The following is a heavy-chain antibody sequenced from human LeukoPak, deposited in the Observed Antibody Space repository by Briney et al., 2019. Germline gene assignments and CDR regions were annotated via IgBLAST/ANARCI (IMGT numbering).Heavy chain of an antibody. CDR2: INDDGSST. J-gene: IGHJ4*02. CDR3: VRDSGSGVDY. CDR1: GFTFSPYW. D-gene: IGHD6-19*01. Sequence: GGSLRLSCAASGFTFSPYWMLWVRQAPGKVLVWVSRINDDGSSTTYADSVKGRFTISRDNAMNTLYLQMNSLTAEDTAVDYCVRDSGSGVDYWGQGTLAAVSS. V-gene: IGHV3-74*01.